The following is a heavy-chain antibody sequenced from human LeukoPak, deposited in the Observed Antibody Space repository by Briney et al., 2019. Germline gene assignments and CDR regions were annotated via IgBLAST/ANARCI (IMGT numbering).Heavy chain of an antibody. CDR1: GFTFSSYE. D-gene: IGHD3-10*01. V-gene: IGHV3-48*03. CDR3: ARVMEYYYYYMDV. Sequence: GGSLRLSCAASGFTFSSYEMNWVRQAPGEGLEWVSYISHSVSTIYYADSVRGRFTISRDNAKNSLYLQMNSLRAEDTAVYYCARVMEYYYYYMDVWGKGTTVTVSS. CDR2: ISHSVSTI. J-gene: IGHJ6*03.